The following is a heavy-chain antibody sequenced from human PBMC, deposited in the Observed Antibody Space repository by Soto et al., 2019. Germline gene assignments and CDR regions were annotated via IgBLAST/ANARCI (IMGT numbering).Heavy chain of an antibody. CDR2: ISVSGGST. CDR3: AKSVGETKGFFDY. V-gene: IGHV3-23*01. CDR1: GFTFSVYA. D-gene: IGHD1-26*01. J-gene: IGHJ4*02. Sequence: GGSLRLSCAASGFTFSVYAMSWVRQAPGQGLEWVSGISVSGGSTYYADSVKGRFTISRDNSKNTLYLEMNSLRAGDTAAYYCAKSVGETKGFFDYWGQGTLVTVSS.